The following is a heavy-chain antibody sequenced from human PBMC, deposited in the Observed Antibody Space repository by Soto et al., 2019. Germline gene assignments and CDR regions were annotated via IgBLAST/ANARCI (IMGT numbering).Heavy chain of an antibody. Sequence: QVQLVESGGGVVQPGTSLRLSCAASGFSFNRYAMHWVRQAPGQGLQWVSLVSYDGSIKYYADSVQGRFTISRDSSANTLYLHMNSLRPEDTAVYSCARGGDDQNYGKYYGMDVWGQGTTVTVSS. CDR2: VSYDGSIK. CDR1: GFSFNRYA. D-gene: IGHD4-17*01. V-gene: IGHV3-30-3*01. CDR3: ARGGDDQNYGKYYGMDV. J-gene: IGHJ6*02.